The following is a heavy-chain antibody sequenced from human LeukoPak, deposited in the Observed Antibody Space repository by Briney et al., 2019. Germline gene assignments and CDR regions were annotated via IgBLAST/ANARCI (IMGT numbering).Heavy chain of an antibody. CDR1: GFTFDSYE. CDR2: ISSSGNTI. CDR3: ARDLAYYRSGRFFDY. V-gene: IGHV3-48*03. J-gene: IGHJ4*02. D-gene: IGHD3-10*01. Sequence: PGGSLRLSCTTSGFTFDSYEMNWVRQAPGKELEWISYISSSGNTIFYADSVKGRFTISRDNAKNSLFLQMNSLRVEDTAVYYCARDLAYYRSGRFFDYWGQGTLVTVSS.